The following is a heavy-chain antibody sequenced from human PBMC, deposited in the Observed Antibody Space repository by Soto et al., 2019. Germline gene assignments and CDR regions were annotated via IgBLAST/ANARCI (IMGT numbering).Heavy chain of an antibody. CDR1: GFTFSTYW. CDR3: AASISTSCCANFDY. D-gene: IGHD2-2*01. Sequence: GGSLRLSCAASGFTFSTYWMTWVRQAPGKGLEWVSAISGSGGSTYYADSVKGRFTISRDNSKNTLYLQMNSLRAEDTAVYYCAASISTSCCANFDYWGQGTLVTVSS. J-gene: IGHJ4*02. V-gene: IGHV3-23*01. CDR2: ISGSGGST.